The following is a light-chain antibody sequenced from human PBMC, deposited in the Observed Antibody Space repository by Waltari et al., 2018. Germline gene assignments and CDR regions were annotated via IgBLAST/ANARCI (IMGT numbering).Light chain of an antibody. CDR2: DVT. CDR3: ASPTTTNTYV. J-gene: IGLJ1*01. V-gene: IGLV2-14*03. Sequence: QSALTQPASVSGSPGQSITFSCTGTSSDVGGYEFVSWYQKHPGKVPKLIIHDVTDRPSGVSHRFSGSRSANRATLTIAGRQAEDESDYYSASPTTTNTYVFGTGTKVIVL. CDR1: SSDVGGYEF.